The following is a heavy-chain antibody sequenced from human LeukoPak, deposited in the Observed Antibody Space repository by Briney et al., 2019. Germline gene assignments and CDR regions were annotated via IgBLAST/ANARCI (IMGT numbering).Heavy chain of an antibody. CDR1: GFTFDDYA. V-gene: IGHV3-9*01. D-gene: IGHD3-10*01. CDR2: ISWNSGSI. CDR3: AKDISPYYGSGRFVY. Sequence: PGGSLRLSCAASGFTFDDYAMHWVRPAPGKGLAWVSGISWNSGSIGYADSVKGRFTISRDNAKNSLYLQMNSLRAEDTALYYCAKDISPYYGSGRFVYWGQGTLVTVSS. J-gene: IGHJ4*02.